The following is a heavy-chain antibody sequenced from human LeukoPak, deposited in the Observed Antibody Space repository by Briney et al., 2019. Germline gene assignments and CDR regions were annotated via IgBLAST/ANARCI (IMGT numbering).Heavy chain of an antibody. J-gene: IGHJ6*04. V-gene: IGHV3-11*06. CDR3: AREDYDILTGSPYGMDV. CDR1: GFTFSDYY. CDR2: ISSSSSYT. D-gene: IGHD3-9*01. Sequence: PGGSLRLSRGASGFTFSDYYMSWIRQAPGKGREWVSYISSSSSYTNYADSVKGRFTISRDNAKTSLYLQMNSRRAEDTDVYYCAREDYDILTGSPYGMDVWGKGTTVTVSS.